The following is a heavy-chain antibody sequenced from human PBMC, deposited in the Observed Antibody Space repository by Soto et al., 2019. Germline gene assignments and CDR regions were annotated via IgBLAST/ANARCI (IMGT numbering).Heavy chain of an antibody. CDR3: RSDGGDYLYYMDV. CDR1: GFTVSSNY. CDR2: IYSGGST. D-gene: IGHD2-15*01. J-gene: IGHJ6*03. V-gene: IGHV3-66*01. Sequence: GGSLRLSCAASGFTVSSNYMSWVRQAPGKGLEWVSVIYSGGSTYYADSVKGRFTISRDNSKNTLYLQMNSLRAEDTAVYYCRSDGGDYLYYMDVWGKGTTVTVSS.